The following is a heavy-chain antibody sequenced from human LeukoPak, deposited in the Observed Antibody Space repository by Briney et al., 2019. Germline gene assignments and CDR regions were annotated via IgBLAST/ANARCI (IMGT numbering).Heavy chain of an antibody. D-gene: IGHD2-8*01. V-gene: IGHV1-46*01. CDR3: AKGVLYYMDV. J-gene: IGHJ6*03. CDR1: GYTFTSYH. Sequence: ASVKVSCKASGYTFTSYHMHWVRQAPGQGLEWMGIINPSGGTTNYAQKFRGRVTMTRDMSTSTVYMELSSLRSEDTAGYYCAKGVLYYMDVWGKGTTVTVSS. CDR2: INPSGGTT.